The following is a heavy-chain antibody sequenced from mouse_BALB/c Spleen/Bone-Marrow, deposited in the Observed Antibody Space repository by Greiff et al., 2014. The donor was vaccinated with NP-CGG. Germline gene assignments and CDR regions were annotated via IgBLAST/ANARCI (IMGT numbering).Heavy chain of an antibody. D-gene: IGHD2-4*01. V-gene: IGHV1S120*01. CDR3: TRSTMITYFDY. Sequence: QVQLQTSGAELVKPGASVKLSCKASGYIFTSYYMYWVKQRPGQGLEWIGEINPSNGGTNFNEKFKSKATLTVDKSSSTAYMQLXXXXSEXSAVNYGTRSTMITYFDYWGQGTTLTVSS. J-gene: IGHJ2*01. CDR2: INPSNGGT. CDR1: GYIFTSYY.